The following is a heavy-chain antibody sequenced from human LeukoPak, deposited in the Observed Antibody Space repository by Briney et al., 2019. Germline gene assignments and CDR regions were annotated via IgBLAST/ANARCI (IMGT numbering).Heavy chain of an antibody. V-gene: IGHV3-23*01. CDR1: GFTLSSYA. D-gene: IGHD2-2*01. J-gene: IGHJ4*02. CDR3: AKFPLVVPAASDY. Sequence: GGSLRLSCAASGFTLSSYAMSWVRQAPGKGREWVLAISGSGGSTYYADSVKGRFTISRDNSKNTLYLQMNSLRAEDTAVYYCAKFPLVVPAASDYWGQGTLVTVSS. CDR2: ISGSGGST.